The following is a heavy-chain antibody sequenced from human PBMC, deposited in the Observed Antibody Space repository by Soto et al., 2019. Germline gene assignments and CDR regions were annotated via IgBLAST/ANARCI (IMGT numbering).Heavy chain of an antibody. CDR3: ATVYYYSRAPIAFDT. Sequence: ASVKVSCKVSGYTLTDLSMHWVRQAPGKRLEWMGGFDAEDGETIYAQKFQGRVTMTGDTSTDTAYMELSSLRSEDTAVYYSATVYYYSRAPIAFDTWGQGTMVTVSS. CDR2: FDAEDGET. D-gene: IGHD3-22*01. V-gene: IGHV1-24*01. J-gene: IGHJ3*02. CDR1: GYTLTDLS.